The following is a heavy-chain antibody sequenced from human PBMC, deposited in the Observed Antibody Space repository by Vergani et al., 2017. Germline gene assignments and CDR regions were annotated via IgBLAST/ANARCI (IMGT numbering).Heavy chain of an antibody. CDR3: ARLYYETAPYLQGGYDC. J-gene: IGHJ4*02. CDR2: ISYDGTEK. D-gene: IGHD3-22*01. V-gene: IGHV3-30-3*01. Sequence: QVKLEESGGGVVQPGRSLRLSCAASGFSFGNYAMHWVRQAPGKGLEWVGVISYDGTEKKYADSVNGRFTISRDNSKNMLYLQMNSLRAEDTAVYYCARLYYETAPYLQGGYDCWGQGTLVSVSS. CDR1: GFSFGNYA.